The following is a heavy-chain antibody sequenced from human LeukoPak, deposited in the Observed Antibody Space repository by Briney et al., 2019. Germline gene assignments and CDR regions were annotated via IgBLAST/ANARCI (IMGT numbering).Heavy chain of an antibody. V-gene: IGHV4-4*02. Sequence: SETLSRTSAVSGGYIGSSNWWRWVRQPPGKWLERIGAIFHSGSSNYNPSLKSRVTISVDKSKNQFSLKLSSVTAADTAVYYCARDNYYGSGGYYYGMDVWGKGTTVTVSS. CDR3: ARDNYYGSGGYYYGMDV. CDR2: IFHSGSS. D-gene: IGHD3-10*01. CDR1: GGYIGSSNW. J-gene: IGHJ6*04.